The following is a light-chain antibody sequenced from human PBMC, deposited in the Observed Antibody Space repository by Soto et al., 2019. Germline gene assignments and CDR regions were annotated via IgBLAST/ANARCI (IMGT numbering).Light chain of an antibody. CDR2: EVS. CDR3: SSYARSSTRV. V-gene: IGLV2-14*01. CDR1: SSDVGGHNY. Sequence: QSALTQPASVSGSPGQSITISCTGTSSDVGGHNYVSWYQQHPGKAPKLMIYEVSNRPSGVSNRFSGSQSGNTASLTISGLLAEDEADYYCSSYARSSTRVFGGGTQLTVL. J-gene: IGLJ3*02.